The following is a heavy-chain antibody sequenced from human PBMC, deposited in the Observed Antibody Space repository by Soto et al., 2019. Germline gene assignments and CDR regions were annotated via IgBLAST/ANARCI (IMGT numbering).Heavy chain of an antibody. J-gene: IGHJ4*02. CDR2: VYYTGST. Sequence: SETLSLTCRVSGGSMSGYYWSWVRLAPGKGLEWIGYVYYTGSTNYNPSLQSRVSISVDTSNKHFSLSLSLVTAADAAVYLCEWSRAVPSGHIDHWGQGIQVTVSS. V-gene: IGHV4-59*12. CDR3: EWSRAVPSGHIDH. CDR1: GGSMSGYY. D-gene: IGHD6-6*01.